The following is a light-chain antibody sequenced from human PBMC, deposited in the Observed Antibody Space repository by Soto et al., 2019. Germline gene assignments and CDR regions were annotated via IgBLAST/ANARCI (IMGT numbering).Light chain of an antibody. V-gene: IGLV2-23*01. CDR2: EGS. Sequence: QSVLTQPASVSGSPGQSITISCTGTSXDVGSYNLVSWYQQHPGKAPKLMIHEGSKRPSGVSNRFSGSKSGNTASLTISGLQAEDEADYYCCSYARSSTYVFGTGTKVTVL. CDR1: SXDVGSYNL. J-gene: IGLJ1*01. CDR3: CSYARSSTYV.